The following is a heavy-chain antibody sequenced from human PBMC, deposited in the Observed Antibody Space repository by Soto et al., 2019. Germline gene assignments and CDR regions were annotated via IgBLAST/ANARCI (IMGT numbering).Heavy chain of an antibody. V-gene: IGHV5-10-1*01. CDR3: ASGGTWEMATIG. D-gene: IGHD5-12*01. CDR2: IDPSDSYT. J-gene: IGHJ4*02. Sequence: LGESLKISCKGSGYSFTSYWISWVRQMPGKGLEWMGRIDPSDSYTNYSPSFQGHVTISADKSISTAYLQWSSLKASDTAMYYCASGGTWEMATIGWGQGTLVTVSS. CDR1: GYSFTSYW.